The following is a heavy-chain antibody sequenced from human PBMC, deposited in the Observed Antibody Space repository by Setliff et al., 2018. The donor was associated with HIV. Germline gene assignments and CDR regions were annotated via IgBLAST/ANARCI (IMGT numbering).Heavy chain of an antibody. CDR2: VYYSGIT. V-gene: IGHV4-31*03. Sequence: KPSETLSLTCTVSGGSISSSGDYWSWIRQHPGKGLEWIGYVYYSGITYYNPSLKSRISISVDTSKNQFSLKLRSVTAADTAVYYCARAASRLLGYYGSGSPGNWFDPWGQGTLVTVSS. CDR1: GGSISSSGDY. CDR3: ARAASRLLGYYGSGSPGNWFDP. J-gene: IGHJ5*02. D-gene: IGHD3-10*01.